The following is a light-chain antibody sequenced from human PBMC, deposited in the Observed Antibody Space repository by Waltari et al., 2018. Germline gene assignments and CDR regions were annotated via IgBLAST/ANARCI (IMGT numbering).Light chain of an antibody. CDR1: QSVTTN. J-gene: IGKJ1*01. CDR2: GAS. V-gene: IGKV3-15*01. Sequence: ETVMTQSPATLSVSPGEGATLSCRASQSVTTNLAWYQQKPGQAPRLLLFGASTRATDIPARFSGSGSGTEFTLTISSLQSEDFALYYCQQYHNWPGTFGQGTKVEIK. CDR3: QQYHNWPGT.